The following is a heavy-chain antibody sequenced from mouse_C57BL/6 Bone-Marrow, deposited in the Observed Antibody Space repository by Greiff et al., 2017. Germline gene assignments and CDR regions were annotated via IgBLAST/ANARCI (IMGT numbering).Heavy chain of an antibody. CDR2: IDPENGDT. CDR1: GFNIKDDY. D-gene: IGHD2-3*01. CDR3: TTDGYYGDYFDY. V-gene: IGHV14-4*01. J-gene: IGHJ2*01. Sequence: VHVKQSGAELVRPGASVKLSCTASGFNIKDDYMHWVKQRPEQGLEWIGWIDPENGDTEYASKFQGKATITADTSSNTAYLQLSSLTSEDTAVYYCTTDGYYGDYFDYWGQGTTLTVSS.